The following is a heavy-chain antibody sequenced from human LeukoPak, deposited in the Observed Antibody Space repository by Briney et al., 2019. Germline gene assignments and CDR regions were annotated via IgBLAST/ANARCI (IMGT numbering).Heavy chain of an antibody. D-gene: IGHD3-9*01. V-gene: IGHV1-46*01. Sequence: ASVKVSCKASGYTFTGYYMHWVRQAPGQGLERMGWINPSGGSTSYAQKFQGRVTITADESTSTAYMELSSLRSEDTAVYYCARDSHYDILTGYYGNPGWFDPWGQGTLVTVSS. CDR1: GYTFTGYY. CDR3: ARDSHYDILTGYYGNPGWFDP. J-gene: IGHJ5*02. CDR2: INPSGGST.